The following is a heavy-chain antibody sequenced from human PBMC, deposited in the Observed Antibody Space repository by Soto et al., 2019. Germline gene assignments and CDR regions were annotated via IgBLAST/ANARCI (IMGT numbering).Heavy chain of an antibody. V-gene: IGHV3-48*01. Sequence: EERLVESGGGFVEPGGSLGLSCVASGFIFSGYSMSWVRQAPGKGPEWISFIAYNGSITQYADPVRGRFTISRDNAKNSLYLQMNSLRVEDTALYYCARDHLWAFECWGQGTLVTVSS. D-gene: IGHD1-26*01. CDR3: ARDHLWAFEC. J-gene: IGHJ4*02. CDR2: IAYNGSIT. CDR1: GFIFSGYS.